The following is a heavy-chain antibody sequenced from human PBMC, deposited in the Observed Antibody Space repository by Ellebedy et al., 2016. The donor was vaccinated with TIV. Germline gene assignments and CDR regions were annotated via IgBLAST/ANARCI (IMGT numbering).Heavy chain of an antibody. J-gene: IGHJ4*02. CDR3: ARLNHYYHSSGYYRLYYFDY. CDR2: MNPDSGDT. Sequence: ASVKVSXXASGYTFTSYDINWVRQAPGQGLEWMGWMNPDSGDTVYSQRFQGRVTMTRNTSINTAYMELGSLRSEDTAVYYCARLNHYYHSSGYYRLYYFDYWGQGILVTVSS. V-gene: IGHV1-8*01. D-gene: IGHD3-22*01. CDR1: GYTFTSYD.